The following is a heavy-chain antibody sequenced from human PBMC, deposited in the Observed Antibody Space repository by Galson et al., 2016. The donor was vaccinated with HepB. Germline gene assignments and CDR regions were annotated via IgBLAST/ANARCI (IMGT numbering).Heavy chain of an antibody. Sequence: SLRLSCAASGFTFDDYAMHWVRQAPGKGLEWVSLISWDGETAHYTDSVKGRFTISRDNSKNTLYLQMNSLRPEDTAIYYCAKAMAAARTNWFDPWGQGVLVTVAS. CDR2: ISWDGETA. J-gene: IGHJ5*02. CDR3: AKAMAAARTNWFDP. V-gene: IGHV3-43*01. CDR1: GFTFDDYA. D-gene: IGHD6-13*01.